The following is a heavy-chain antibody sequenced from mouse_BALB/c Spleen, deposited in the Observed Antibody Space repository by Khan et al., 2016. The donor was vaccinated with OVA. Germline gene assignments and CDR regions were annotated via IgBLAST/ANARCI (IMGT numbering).Heavy chain of an antibody. V-gene: IGHV1-18*01. CDR1: GYSFTGYT. CDR3: ARGDGYYDALDY. CDR2: INPYNGGT. D-gene: IGHD2-3*01. Sequence: VQLKQSGPELVTPGASMKISCKASGYSFTGYTMNWVKQSHGKNLEWIGLINPYNGGTVYNQMFKGKATLTVDKSSSTAYMELLSLTSEDSAVYYGARGDGYYDALDYWGQGTSVTVSS. J-gene: IGHJ4*01.